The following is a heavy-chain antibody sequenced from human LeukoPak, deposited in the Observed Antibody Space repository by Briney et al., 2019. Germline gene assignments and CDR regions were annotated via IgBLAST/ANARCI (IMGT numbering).Heavy chain of an antibody. CDR3: ARGRARGVGVGYYYYYMDV. Sequence: SVKVSCKASGGTFSSYAISWVRQAPGQGLEWMGGIIPIFGTANYAQKFQGRVTITTDESTSTAYMELSSLRSEDTAVYYCARGRARGVGVGYYYYYMDVWGKGTTVTVSS. J-gene: IGHJ6*03. CDR1: GGTFSSYA. D-gene: IGHD3-3*01. CDR2: IIPIFGTA. V-gene: IGHV1-69*05.